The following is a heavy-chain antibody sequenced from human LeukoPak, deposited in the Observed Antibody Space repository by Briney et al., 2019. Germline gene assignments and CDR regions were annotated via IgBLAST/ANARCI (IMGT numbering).Heavy chain of an antibody. J-gene: IGHJ3*02. V-gene: IGHV4-39*02. D-gene: IGHD2-21*01. Sequence: PSETLSLTCTVSGGSISSSSYYWGWIRQPPGKGLEWIGSIYYSGSTYYNPSLKSRVTISVDTSKNQFSLKLSSVTAADTAVYYCARDSLFGDAFDIWGQGTMVTVSS. CDR3: ARDSLFGDAFDI. CDR2: IYYSGST. CDR1: GGSISSSSYY.